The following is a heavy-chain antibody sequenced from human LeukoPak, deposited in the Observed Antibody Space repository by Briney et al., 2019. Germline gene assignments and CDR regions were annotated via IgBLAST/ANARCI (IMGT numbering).Heavy chain of an antibody. Sequence: ASVKVSCKASGYTFTSYAISWVRQAPGQGLEWMGGIIPIFGTANYAQKFQGRVTITADESTSTAYMELSSLRSEDTAVYYCARDPVIVGAKLSYYYYYMDVWGKGTTVTVSS. CDR2: IIPIFGTA. CDR3: ARDPVIVGAKLSYYYYYMDV. V-gene: IGHV1-69*13. CDR1: GYTFTSYA. J-gene: IGHJ6*03. D-gene: IGHD1-26*01.